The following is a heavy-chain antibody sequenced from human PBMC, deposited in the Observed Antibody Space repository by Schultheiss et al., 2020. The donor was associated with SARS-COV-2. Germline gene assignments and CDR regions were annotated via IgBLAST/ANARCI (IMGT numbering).Heavy chain of an antibody. CDR3: TAFTSG. V-gene: IGHV3-48*03. CDR1: GFTFSSYE. J-gene: IGHJ4*02. D-gene: IGHD1-1*01. CDR2: ISSSGSTI. Sequence: GGSLRLSCAASGFTFSSYEMNWVRQAPGKGLEWVSYISSSGSTIYYADSVKGRFTISRDDSKSIAYLQMNSLKTEDTAVYYCTAFTSGWGQGTLVTVSS.